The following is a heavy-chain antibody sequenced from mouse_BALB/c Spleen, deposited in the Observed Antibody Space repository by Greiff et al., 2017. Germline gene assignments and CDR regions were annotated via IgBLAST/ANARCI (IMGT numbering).Heavy chain of an antibody. CDR2: IYPGSGST. CDR1: RYNFTSYW. J-gene: IGHJ2*01. V-gene: IGHV1-55*01. Sequence: QVQLQQPGAELVKPGTSVKLSCKASRYNFTSYWINWVKLRPGQGLEWIGDIYPGSGSTNYNEKFKSKATLTVDTSSSTAYMQLSSLASEDSALYYCARWYFDYWGQGTTLTVSS. CDR3: ARWYFDY.